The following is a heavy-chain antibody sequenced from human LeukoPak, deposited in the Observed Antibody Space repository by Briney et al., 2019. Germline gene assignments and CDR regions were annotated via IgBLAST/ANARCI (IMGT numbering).Heavy chain of an antibody. V-gene: IGHV1-2*02. D-gene: IGHD6-6*01. Sequence: ASVNVSCKASGYTFTGYYMHWVRQAPGQGREWMGWINPNSGGTNYAQKFQGRVTMTRDTSISTAYMELSRLRSDDTAVYYCARDMRIAARMGGYWGQGTLVTVSS. J-gene: IGHJ4*02. CDR3: ARDMRIAARMGGY. CDR1: GYTFTGYY. CDR2: INPNSGGT.